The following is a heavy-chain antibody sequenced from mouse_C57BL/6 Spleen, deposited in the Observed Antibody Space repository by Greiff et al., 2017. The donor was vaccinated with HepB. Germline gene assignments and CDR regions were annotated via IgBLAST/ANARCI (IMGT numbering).Heavy chain of an antibody. CDR2: IWTGGGT. J-gene: IGHJ1*03. V-gene: IGHV2-9-1*01. Sequence: VQLVESGPGLVAPSQSLSITCTVSGFSLTSYAISWVRQPPGKGLEWLGVIWTGGGTNYNSALKSRLSISKDNSKSQVFLKMNSLQTDDTARYYCARNKDGSSYWYFDVWGTGTTVTVSS. D-gene: IGHD1-1*01. CDR3: ARNKDGSSYWYFDV. CDR1: GFSLTSYA.